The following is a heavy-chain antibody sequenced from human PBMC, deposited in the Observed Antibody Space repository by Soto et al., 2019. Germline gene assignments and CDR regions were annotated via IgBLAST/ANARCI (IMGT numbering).Heavy chain of an antibody. CDR3: ARDYCSGGSCYSYFDY. V-gene: IGHV1-3*01. CDR1: GYTFTSYA. CDR2: INAGNGNT. D-gene: IGHD2-15*01. Sequence: GASVKVSCKASGYTFTSYAMHWVRQAPGQRLEWMGWINAGNGNTKYSQKFQGRVTITRDTSASTAYMELSSLRSEDTAVYYCARDYCSGGSCYSYFDYWGQGTLVTVSS. J-gene: IGHJ4*02.